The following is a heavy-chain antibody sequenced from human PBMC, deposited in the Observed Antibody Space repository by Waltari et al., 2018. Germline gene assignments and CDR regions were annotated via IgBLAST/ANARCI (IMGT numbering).Heavy chain of an antibody. CDR3: ARGFPYYDFWSGTRGRYYFDY. D-gene: IGHD3-3*01. CDR2: INHSGST. J-gene: IGHJ4*02. Sequence: QVQLQQWGAGLLKPSETLSLTCAVYGGSFSGYYWSWIRQPPGKGLEWFGEINHSGSTNYNPSLKSRVTISVDTSKNQFSLKLSSVTAADTAVYYCARGFPYYDFWSGTRGRYYFDYWGQGTLVTVSS. V-gene: IGHV4-34*01. CDR1: GGSFSGYY.